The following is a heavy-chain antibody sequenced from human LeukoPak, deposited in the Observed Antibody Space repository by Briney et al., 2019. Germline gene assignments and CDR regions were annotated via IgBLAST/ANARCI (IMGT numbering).Heavy chain of an antibody. V-gene: IGHV3-9*01. D-gene: IGHD6-13*01. CDR1: GFTFDDYA. CDR3: ASERGTLVFDY. Sequence: GRSLRLSCAASGFTFDDYAMHWVRQAPGKGLEWVSGISWNSGSIGYADSVKGRFTISRDNVKNSLYLQMNSLRAEDTAVYYCASERGTLVFDYWGQGTLVTVSS. J-gene: IGHJ4*02. CDR2: ISWNSGSI.